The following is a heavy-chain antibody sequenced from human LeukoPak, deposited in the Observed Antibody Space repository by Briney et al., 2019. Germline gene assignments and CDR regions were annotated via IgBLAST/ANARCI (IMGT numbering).Heavy chain of an antibody. CDR3: ARDFSESPSGYFDWLHYYYYGMDV. D-gene: IGHD3-9*01. Sequence: PGGSLRLSCAASGFTFSSYWMSWVRQAPGKGLEWVANIKQDGSEKYYVDSVKGRFTISRDNAKNSLYLQMNSLRAEDTAVYYCARDFSESPSGYFDWLHYYYYGMDVRGQGTTVTVSS. V-gene: IGHV3-7*01. CDR1: GFTFSSYW. CDR2: IKQDGSEK. J-gene: IGHJ6*02.